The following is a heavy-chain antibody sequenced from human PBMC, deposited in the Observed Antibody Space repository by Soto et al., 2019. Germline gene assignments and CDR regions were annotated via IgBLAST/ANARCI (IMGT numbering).Heavy chain of an antibody. J-gene: IGHJ4*02. CDR2: IIPIFGTA. Sequence: QVQLVQSGAEVKKPGSSVKVSCKASGGTFSSYAISWVRQAPGQGLEWMGGIIPIFGTANYAQKFQGRVTITEDESTSKAYMVLSSLRAEDTAVYYCARGPGSSWYGYYFDYWGQGTLVTVSS. D-gene: IGHD6-13*01. V-gene: IGHV1-69*01. CDR3: ARGPGSSWYGYYFDY. CDR1: GGTFSSYA.